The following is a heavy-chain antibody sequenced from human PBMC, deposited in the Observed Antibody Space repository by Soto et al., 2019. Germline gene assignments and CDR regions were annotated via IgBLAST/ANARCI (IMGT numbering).Heavy chain of an antibody. CDR3: GRPWGIGLTPPGP. D-gene: IGHD6-13*01. Sequence: KPSETLSLTCTVSGASINNTSYYWGWICQSPGKGLEWIGNIYYSGKTYYSPSLKSRVSISVDASRNQFSLRLSSVTAADTAVYYCGRPWGIGLTPPGPWGQGVLVTVSS. CDR2: IYYSGKT. J-gene: IGHJ5*02. V-gene: IGHV4-39*01. CDR1: GASINNTSYY.